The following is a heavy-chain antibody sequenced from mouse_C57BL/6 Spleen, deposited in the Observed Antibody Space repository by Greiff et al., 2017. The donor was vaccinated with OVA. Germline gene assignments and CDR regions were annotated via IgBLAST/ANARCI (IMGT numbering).Heavy chain of an antibody. CDR1: GYAFSSYW. D-gene: IGHD1-1*01. CDR2: IYPGDGDT. Sequence: QVQLKESGAELVKPGASVKISCKASGYAFSSYWMNWVKQRPGKGLEWIGQIYPGDGDTNYNGKFKGKATLTADKSSSTAYMQLSSLTSEDSAVYFCARFTTVVATRSFDYWGQGTTLTVSS. J-gene: IGHJ2*01. CDR3: ARFTTVVATRSFDY. V-gene: IGHV1-80*01.